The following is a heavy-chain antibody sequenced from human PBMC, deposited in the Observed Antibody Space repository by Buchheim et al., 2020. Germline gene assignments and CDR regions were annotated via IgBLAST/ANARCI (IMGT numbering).Heavy chain of an antibody. CDR3: ANAKDTAMAYFDY. D-gene: IGHD5-18*01. V-gene: IGHV3-30*18. CDR1: GFTFSSYG. J-gene: IGHJ4*02. CDR2: ISYDGSNK. Sequence: QVQLVESGGGVVQPGRSLRLSCAASGFTFSSYGMHWVRQAPGKGLEWVAVISYDGSNKYYADSVKGRFTISSDNSKNTLYLQMNSLRAEDTAVYYCANAKDTAMAYFDYWGQGTL.